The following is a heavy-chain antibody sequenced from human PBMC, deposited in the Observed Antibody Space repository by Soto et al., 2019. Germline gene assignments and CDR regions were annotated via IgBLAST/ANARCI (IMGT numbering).Heavy chain of an antibody. CDR2: IIPIFGTA. V-gene: IGHV1-69*01. J-gene: IGHJ6*02. Sequence: QVQLVQSGAEVKMPGSSVKVSFKASGGTFSSYAISWVRQAPGQGLEWMGGIIPIFGTANYAQKFQGRVTITADESTSTAYMELSSLRSEDTAVYYCARDEFGGSYYVSYYYGMDVWGQGTTVTVSS. CDR1: GGTFSSYA. D-gene: IGHD1-26*01. CDR3: ARDEFGGSYYVSYYYGMDV.